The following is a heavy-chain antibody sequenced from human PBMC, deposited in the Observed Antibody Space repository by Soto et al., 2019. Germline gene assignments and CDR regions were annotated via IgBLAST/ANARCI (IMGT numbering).Heavy chain of an antibody. CDR3: ARDLGDFWSGSYYYYYYGMDV. CDR2: IYYNGST. V-gene: IGHV4-61*01. J-gene: IGHJ6*02. Sequence: PSETLSLTCTVSGGSVSSGSYCWSWIRQPPGKGLEWIGYIYYNGSTNYNPSLKSRVTISVDTSKNQFSLKLSSVTAADTAVYYCARDLGDFWSGSYYYYYYGMDVWGQGTTVTVSS. CDR1: GGSVSSGSYC. D-gene: IGHD3-3*01.